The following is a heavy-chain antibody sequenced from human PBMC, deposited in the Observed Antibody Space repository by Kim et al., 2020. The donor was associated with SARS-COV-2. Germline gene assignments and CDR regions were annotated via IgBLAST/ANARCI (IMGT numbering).Heavy chain of an antibody. Sequence: DSVKGRFTISRDNAKNSLYLQMNSLRAEDTALYYCAKDYYDSSGYYSQGYWGQGTLVTVSS. J-gene: IGHJ4*02. CDR3: AKDYYDSSGYYSQGY. V-gene: IGHV3-9*01. D-gene: IGHD3-22*01.